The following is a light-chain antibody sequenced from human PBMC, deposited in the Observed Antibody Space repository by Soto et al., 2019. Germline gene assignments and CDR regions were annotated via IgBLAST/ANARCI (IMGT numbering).Light chain of an antibody. CDR1: QSINSSY. CDR3: QHFGSSPGFT. CDR2: GAS. Sequence: EIVLTQSPGTLSLSPGERATLSCRASQSINSSYLAWYQQKPGQAPRLLIYGASSRATGIPDRFSGSGSGTDFTLTIIRLEPEDFAVYYCQHFGSSPGFTFGPGTKVDIK. J-gene: IGKJ3*01. V-gene: IGKV3-20*01.